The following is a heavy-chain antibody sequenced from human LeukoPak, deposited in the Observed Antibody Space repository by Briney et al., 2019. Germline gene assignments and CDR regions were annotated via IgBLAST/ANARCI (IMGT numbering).Heavy chain of an antibody. CDR2: INPSGGST. CDR1: GYTFTIYY. CDR3: ARDPYGMDV. J-gene: IGHJ6*02. V-gene: IGHV1-46*01. Sequence: AASVTVSFKASGYTFTIYYMHWVRQAPGQGLEWMGLINPSGGSTSYAQKFQGRVTMTRDTSTSTVYMELSSLRSEDTAVYYCARDPYGMDVWGQGTTVTASS.